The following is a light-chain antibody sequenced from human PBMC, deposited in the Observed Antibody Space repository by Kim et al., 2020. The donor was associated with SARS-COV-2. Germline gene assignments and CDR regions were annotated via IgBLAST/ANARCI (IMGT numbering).Light chain of an antibody. CDR2: DVA. CDR1: SSDIGNYNY. Sequence: GQSITISPTGTSSDIGNYNYVSWYQHHPGEAPKVMIYDVAKRPSGVSNRFFGSKSGNTASLTISGLQTEDEADYYCCSYASSGTLIFGGGTQLTVL. J-gene: IGLJ2*01. CDR3: CSYASSGTLI. V-gene: IGLV2-14*03.